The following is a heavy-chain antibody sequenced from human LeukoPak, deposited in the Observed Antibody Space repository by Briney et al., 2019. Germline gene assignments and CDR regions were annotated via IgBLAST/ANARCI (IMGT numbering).Heavy chain of an antibody. D-gene: IGHD3-22*01. J-gene: IGHJ4*02. V-gene: IGHV3-48*01. Sequence: GGSLRLSCAASGFMFDDSGMNWVRQAPGKGLQWIAFISNGGITTYYADSVRGRFTISRDNAKNSLFLQMNSLRAEDTATYYCVRFHFNSGSVNWGQGTLVTVSS. CDR3: VRFHFNSGSVN. CDR2: ISNGGITT. CDR1: GFMFDDSG.